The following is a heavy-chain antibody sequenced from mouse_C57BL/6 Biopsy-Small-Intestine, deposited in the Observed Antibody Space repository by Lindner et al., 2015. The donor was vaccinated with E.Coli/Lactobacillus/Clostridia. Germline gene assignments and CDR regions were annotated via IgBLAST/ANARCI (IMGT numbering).Heavy chain of an antibody. J-gene: IGHJ4*01. D-gene: IGHD2-4*01. V-gene: IGHV1-84*02. CDR1: GGTFATYD. CDR2: INPDSGDT. Sequence: SVKVSCKTSGGTFATYDINWVRQAAGQGLEWMGWINPDSGDTGYSPKFQGRVSMSRNTSISTAYMELTSLESEDTAVYYCARGYYEVVVAVEHIYNYAMDVWGQGTTVTVSS. CDR3: ARGYYEVVVAVEHIYNYAMDV.